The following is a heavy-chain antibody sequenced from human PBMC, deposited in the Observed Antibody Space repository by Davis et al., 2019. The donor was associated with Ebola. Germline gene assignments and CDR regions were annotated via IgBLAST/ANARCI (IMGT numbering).Heavy chain of an antibody. CDR1: GFTFSGSI. Sequence: PGGSLRLSCAGSGFTFSGSIFHWVRQASGKGLEWVGRIRSKVDNYATMYTASVQGRFTISRDDSKNTAYLQMSSLKTEDTAVYYCVLQSCTGGFCTPGAYEQPHWGQGTPVTVSS. CDR3: VLQSCTGGFCTPGAYEQPH. CDR2: IRSKVDNYAT. D-gene: IGHD2-8*02. V-gene: IGHV3-73*01. J-gene: IGHJ4*02.